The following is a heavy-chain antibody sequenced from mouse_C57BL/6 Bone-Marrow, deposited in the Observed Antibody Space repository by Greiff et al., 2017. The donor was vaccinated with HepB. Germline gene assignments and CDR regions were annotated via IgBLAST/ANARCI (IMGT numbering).Heavy chain of an antibody. V-gene: IGHV14-2*01. CDR3: ARPDYYGSSYWYFDV. CDR1: GFNIKDYY. CDR2: IDPEDGET. J-gene: IGHJ1*03. D-gene: IGHD1-1*01. Sequence: DVKLQESGAELVKPGASVKLSCTASGFNIKDYYMHWVKQRTEQGLEWIGRIDPEDGETKYAPKFQGKATITADTSSNTAYLQLSSLTSEDTAVYYCARPDYYGSSYWYFDVWGTGTTVTVSS.